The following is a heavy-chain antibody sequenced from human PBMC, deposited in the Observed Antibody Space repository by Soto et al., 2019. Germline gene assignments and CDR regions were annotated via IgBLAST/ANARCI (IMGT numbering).Heavy chain of an antibody. J-gene: IGHJ5*02. CDR1: GFTFNNAW. CDR2: IKSKTDDGTA. CDR3: TTVPYYDGLSSRFDP. D-gene: IGHD3-3*01. Sequence: EVQLVESGGGLVKPGGSLRLSCAVSGFTFNNAWMSWVRQAPGKGLEWVGRIKSKTDDGTADYAAPVKGRFTISRDDSKSTLYLQMNSLETEDAAVYYCTTVPYYDGLSSRFDPWGQGTLVTVSS. V-gene: IGHV3-15*01.